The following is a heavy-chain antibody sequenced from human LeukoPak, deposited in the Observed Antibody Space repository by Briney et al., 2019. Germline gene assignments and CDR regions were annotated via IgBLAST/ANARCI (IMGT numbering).Heavy chain of an antibody. V-gene: IGHV3-23*01. CDR2: ISGSGGST. J-gene: IGHJ3*01. CDR1: GFTFSSYA. Sequence: GGSLRLSCAASGFTFSSYAMSWVRQAPGKGLEWVSLISGSGGSTYYADSVKGRFTISRDNSKNTLYLLINSLRAEDTAVYYCASETTRGYSYGSPTDGFDLWGQGTMVTVSS. CDR3: ASETTRGYSYGSPTDGFDL. D-gene: IGHD5-18*01.